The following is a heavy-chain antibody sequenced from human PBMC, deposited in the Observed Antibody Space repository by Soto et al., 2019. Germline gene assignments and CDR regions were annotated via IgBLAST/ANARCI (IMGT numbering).Heavy chain of an antibody. CDR2: IRQDGSEK. CDR1: GFTFSRYW. CDR3: ASDPPSVSGRPGGWFDP. D-gene: IGHD1-26*01. Sequence: LRHSCAASGFTFSRYWMSWVRQAPGKGLEWVANIRQDGSEKSYVDSVKGRFTITRDNAKNSLYLQMNSLRAEDTAVYFCASDPPSVSGRPGGWFDPWGQGTLVTVSS. J-gene: IGHJ5*02. V-gene: IGHV3-7*01.